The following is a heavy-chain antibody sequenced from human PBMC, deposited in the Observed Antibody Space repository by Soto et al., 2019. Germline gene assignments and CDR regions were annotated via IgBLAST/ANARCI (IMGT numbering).Heavy chain of an antibody. CDR2: IYWDDDK. J-gene: IGHJ4*02. Sequence: PTQTLTLTCTLSGFSISTSGVGVGWIRQPPGKALEWLAVIYWDDDKRYSPSLRNRLTVSKDTSKNQVALAVTNMDPVDTATYYCAHRQIHSGNWDCGVLDYWGPGTLVTVSA. V-gene: IGHV2-5*02. D-gene: IGHD1-7*01. CDR3: AHRQIHSGNWDCGVLDY. CDR1: GFSISTSGVG.